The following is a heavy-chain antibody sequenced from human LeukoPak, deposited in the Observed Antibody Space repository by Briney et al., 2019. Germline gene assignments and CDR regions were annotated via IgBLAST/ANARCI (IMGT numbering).Heavy chain of an antibody. V-gene: IGHV4-4*07. CDR2: IYTSGST. CDR1: GGSFSGYY. J-gene: IGHJ6*03. CDR3: ARDPGYYGSGSYYNGDYYYYMDV. D-gene: IGHD3-10*01. Sequence: PSETLSLTCAVYGGSFSGYYWGWIRQPAGKGLEWIGRIYTSGSTNYNPSLKSRVTMSVDTSKNQFSLKLSSVTAADTAVYYCARDPGYYGSGSYYNGDYYYYMDVWGKGTTVTISS.